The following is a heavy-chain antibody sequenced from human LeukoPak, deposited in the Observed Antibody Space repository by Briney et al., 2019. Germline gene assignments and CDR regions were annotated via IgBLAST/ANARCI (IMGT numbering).Heavy chain of an antibody. J-gene: IGHJ4*02. V-gene: IGHV1-2*06. CDR2: INPNSGGT. Sequence: ASVKVSCKASGYTFTSYGISWVRQAPGQGLEWMGRINPNSGGTNYAQKFQGRVTMTRDTSISTAYMELSRLRSDDTAVYYCARFSRAAAGSFDYWGQGTLVTVSS. CDR1: GYTFTSYG. D-gene: IGHD6-13*01. CDR3: ARFSRAAAGSFDY.